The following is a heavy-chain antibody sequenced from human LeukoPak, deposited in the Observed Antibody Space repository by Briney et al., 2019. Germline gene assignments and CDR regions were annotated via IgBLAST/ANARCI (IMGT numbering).Heavy chain of an antibody. J-gene: IGHJ5*02. CDR2: IYHSGST. Sequence: SETLSLTCAVSGGSISSGGYSWSWIRQPPGKGLEWIGYIYHSGSTYYNPSLKSRVTISVDRSKNQFSLKLSSVTAADTAVYYCARAPPIGYCSGDSCYGWFDPWGQGTLVTVSS. CDR3: ARAPPIGYCSGDSCYGWFDP. CDR1: GGSISSGGYS. V-gene: IGHV4-30-2*01. D-gene: IGHD2-15*01.